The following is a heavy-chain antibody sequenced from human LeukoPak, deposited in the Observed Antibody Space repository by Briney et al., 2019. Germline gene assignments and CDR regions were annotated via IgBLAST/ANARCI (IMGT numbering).Heavy chain of an antibody. V-gene: IGHV4-38-2*02. CDR1: GYSISSGYY. Sequence: PSETLSLTCTVSGYSISSGYYWGWIRQPPGKGLEWIGSIYHSGSTYYNPSLKSRVTISVDTPKNQFSLKLSSVTAADTAVYYCARDPAYWGQGTLVTVSS. CDR3: ARDPAY. J-gene: IGHJ4*02. CDR2: IYHSGST.